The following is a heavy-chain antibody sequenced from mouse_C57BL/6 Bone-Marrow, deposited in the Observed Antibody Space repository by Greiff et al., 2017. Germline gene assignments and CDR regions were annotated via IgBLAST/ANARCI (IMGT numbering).Heavy chain of an antibody. D-gene: IGHD2-1*01. J-gene: IGHJ2*01. CDR1: GFSLTSYG. V-gene: IGHV2-2*01. Sequence: VKLMESGPGLVQPSQSLSITCTVSGFSLTSYGVHWVRQSPGKGLEWLGVIWSGGSTDYNAAFISRLSISKDNSKSQVFFKMNSLQADDTAIYYGARNWCGNYVDYFDYWGQGTTLTVSS. CDR2: IWSGGST. CDR3: ARNWCGNYVDYFDY.